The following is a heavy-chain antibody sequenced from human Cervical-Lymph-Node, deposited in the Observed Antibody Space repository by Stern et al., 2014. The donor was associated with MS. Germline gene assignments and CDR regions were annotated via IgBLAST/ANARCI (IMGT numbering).Heavy chain of an antibody. V-gene: IGHV1-3*01. J-gene: IGHJ6*02. CDR3: ATPFSHSFRYGMHV. Sequence: QVQLVQSGAEVKKLGASVNVSCKASGYTFNTYAIHWVRQAPGQGLEWMGYINAGNGNTKYSQKFQGRVTITRDTSASTGYIELSSLRSEDSAVYYCATPFSHSFRYGMHVWGQGTTVT. CDR2: INAGNGNT. D-gene: IGHD2/OR15-2a*01. CDR1: GYTFNTYA.